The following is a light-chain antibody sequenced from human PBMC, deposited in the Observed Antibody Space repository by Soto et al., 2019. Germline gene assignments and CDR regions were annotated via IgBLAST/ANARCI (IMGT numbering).Light chain of an antibody. J-gene: IGLJ1*01. CDR1: TGAVTSGHY. Sequence: QAVVTQEPSLTVSPGGTVTLTCGSSTGAVTSGHYPYWFQQKPGQAPRTLIYDTSNKHSWTPARFSGSLLGGKAALTLLGAQTEDEAEYYCLITSSGDQVLGNGTKVTVL. V-gene: IGLV7-46*02. CDR3: LITSSGDQV. CDR2: DTS.